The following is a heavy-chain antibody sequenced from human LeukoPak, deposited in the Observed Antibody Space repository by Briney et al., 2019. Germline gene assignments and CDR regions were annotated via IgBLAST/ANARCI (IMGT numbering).Heavy chain of an antibody. D-gene: IGHD3-22*01. CDR2: MSYDGSVK. CDR1: GFTFGLHG. Sequence: PGGSLRLSCVASGFTFGLHGMHWVRQAPGKGLEWVALMSYDGSVKDYGDSVKGRFTISRDNSKNTLSLQMNSLRPEDTALYYCARGYSSDYWGQGTLVTVSS. V-gene: IGHV3-30*03. J-gene: IGHJ4*02. CDR3: ARGYSSDY.